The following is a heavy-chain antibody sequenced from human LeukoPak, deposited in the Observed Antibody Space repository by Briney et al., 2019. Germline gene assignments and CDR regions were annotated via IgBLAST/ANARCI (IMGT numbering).Heavy chain of an antibody. CDR2: IYTSGST. Sequence: PSQTLSLTCTVSGGSISSGSYYWSWIRQPAGKGLEWIGRIYTSGSTNYNPSLKSRVTISVDTSKNQFSLKLSSVTAADTAVYYCARDRSSCYDYWGQGTLVTVSS. CDR3: ARDRSSCYDY. D-gene: IGHD2-2*01. V-gene: IGHV4-61*02. J-gene: IGHJ4*02. CDR1: GGSISSGSYY.